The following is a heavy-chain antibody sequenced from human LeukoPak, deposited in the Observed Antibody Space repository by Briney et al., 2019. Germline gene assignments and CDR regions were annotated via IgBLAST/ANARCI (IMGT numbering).Heavy chain of an antibody. J-gene: IGHJ4*02. CDR2: IYYSGST. V-gene: IGHV4-38-2*02. Sequence: SETLSLTCTVSGYSISSGYYWGWIRQPPGKGLEWIGHIYYSGSTDYNPSLKSRVTISVDTSKNQFSLKLSSVTAADTAVYYCARESSGWSGFDYWGQGTLVPVSS. D-gene: IGHD6-19*01. CDR1: GYSISSGYY. CDR3: ARESSGWSGFDY.